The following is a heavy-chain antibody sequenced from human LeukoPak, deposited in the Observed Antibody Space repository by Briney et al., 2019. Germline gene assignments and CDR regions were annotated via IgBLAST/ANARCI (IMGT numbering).Heavy chain of an antibody. J-gene: IGHJ4*02. D-gene: IGHD3-10*01. CDR2: LYYSENP. CDR3: ARVHGSGSFGD. CDR1: GGSISDYH. V-gene: IGHV4-59*01. Sequence: PSETLSLTCTVSGGSISDYHWGWIRQAPGKGLEWIGYLYYSENPKYNPSLKSRISISADTSRNHFSLTLRSVNAVDTAMYYYARVHGSGSFGDWGQGTLVIVSS.